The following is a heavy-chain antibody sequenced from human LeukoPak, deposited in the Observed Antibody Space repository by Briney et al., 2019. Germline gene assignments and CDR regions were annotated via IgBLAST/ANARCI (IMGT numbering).Heavy chain of an antibody. Sequence: HGESLKISCKGSGYSFTSYWIVWVRQMPGKGLELMGIIYPGDSDTRYSPSFQGQVTISADKSISTAYLQWSSLKASDTAMYYCARLAGDGYSVDYYMDVWGKGTTVTVSS. CDR3: ARLAGDGYSVDYYMDV. V-gene: IGHV5-51*01. D-gene: IGHD5-24*01. CDR2: IYPGDSDT. CDR1: GYSFTSYW. J-gene: IGHJ6*03.